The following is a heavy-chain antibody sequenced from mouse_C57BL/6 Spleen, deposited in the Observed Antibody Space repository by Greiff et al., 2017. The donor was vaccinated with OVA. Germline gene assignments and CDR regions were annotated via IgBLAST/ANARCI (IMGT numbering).Heavy chain of an antibody. Sequence: QVQLQQPGAELVMPGASVKLSCKASGYTFTSYWMHWVKQRPGQGLEWIGEIDPSDSYTKYNQKFKGKSTLTVDKSSSTAYMQLSSLTSEDSAVYYCARYDYGSSKYFDVWGTGTTVTVSS. J-gene: IGHJ1*03. CDR2: IDPSDSYT. V-gene: IGHV1-69*01. CDR1: GYTFTSYW. CDR3: ARYDYGSSKYFDV. D-gene: IGHD1-1*01.